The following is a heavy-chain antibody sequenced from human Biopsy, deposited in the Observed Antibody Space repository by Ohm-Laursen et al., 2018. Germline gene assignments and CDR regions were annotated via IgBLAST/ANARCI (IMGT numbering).Heavy chain of an antibody. D-gene: IGHD3-10*01. CDR1: GFTFSDYY. J-gene: IGHJ5*02. Sequence: GSLRLSCAASGFTFSDYYMSWIRQAPGKGLEWLSFISGSGTTTMYADSVKGRFTVSRDNAKNSLFLQMNSLTVEDTAVYYCATDGTGSYHDRWGQGTLVTVSS. CDR2: ISGSGTTT. CDR3: ATDGTGSYHDR. V-gene: IGHV3-11*01.